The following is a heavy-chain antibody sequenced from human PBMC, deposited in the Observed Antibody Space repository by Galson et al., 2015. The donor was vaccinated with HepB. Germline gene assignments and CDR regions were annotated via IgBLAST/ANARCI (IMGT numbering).Heavy chain of an antibody. CDR3: ARSPHYYESSGYYYPIDY. CDR2: IIPIFGKV. CDR1: GDTFNNYA. Sequence: SVKVSCKASGDTFNNYAINWVRQAPGQGLEWMGGIIPIFGKVNYAQKFQGRVTITADKSTTTAYMELSSLKSEDTALYYCARSPHYYESSGYYYPIDYWGQGTLVTASS. J-gene: IGHJ4*02. V-gene: IGHV1-69*06. D-gene: IGHD3-22*01.